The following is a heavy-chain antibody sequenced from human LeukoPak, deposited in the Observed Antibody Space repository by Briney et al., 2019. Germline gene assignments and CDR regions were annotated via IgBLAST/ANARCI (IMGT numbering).Heavy chain of an antibody. CDR3: ARHEKWGGPDY. CDR2: IYYTGST. CDR1: GGSIAISSSY. Sequence: PSETLSLTCTVSGGSIAISSSYWSWVRPPPGKGLEWIGTIYYTGSTSYNPSLKSRVTISVDTYRNQFSLKLSSVTAADTVVYYCARHEKWGGPDYWGQGTLVTVSS. J-gene: IGHJ4*02. V-gene: IGHV4-39*01. D-gene: IGHD3-10*01.